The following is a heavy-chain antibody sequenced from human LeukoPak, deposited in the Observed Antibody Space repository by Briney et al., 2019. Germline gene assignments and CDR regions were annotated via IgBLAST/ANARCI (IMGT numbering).Heavy chain of an antibody. CDR3: ARQTGSGLFTLP. CDR1: GVSISSSNSY. Sequence: SETLSLTCTVSGVSISSSNSYWGWIRQPPGKGLEWIGSIYYSGNTYYNASVKSRVTISIDSSKNQFSLMLSSVTATDTAVYYCARQTGSGLFTLPGGQGTLVTVSS. V-gene: IGHV4-39*01. J-gene: IGHJ4*02. CDR2: IYYSGNT. D-gene: IGHD3/OR15-3a*01.